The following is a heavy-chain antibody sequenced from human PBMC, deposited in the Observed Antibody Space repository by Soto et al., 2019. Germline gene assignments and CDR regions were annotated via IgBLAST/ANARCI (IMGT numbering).Heavy chain of an antibody. Sequence: GGSLRLSCAASGFTFSSYAMSWVRQAPGKGLEWVSAISGSGGSTYYADSVKGRFTISRDNSKNTLYLQMNSLRAEDTAVYYCAKDLFLEWFGKEDYWGQGTLVTVSS. CDR2: ISGSGGST. D-gene: IGHD3-3*01. CDR1: GFTFSSYA. CDR3: AKDLFLEWFGKEDY. J-gene: IGHJ4*02. V-gene: IGHV3-23*01.